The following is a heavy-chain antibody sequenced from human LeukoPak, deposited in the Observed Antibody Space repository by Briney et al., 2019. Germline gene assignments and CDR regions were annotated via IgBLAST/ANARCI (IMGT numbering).Heavy chain of an antibody. CDR3: ARARPSMWIDY. D-gene: IGHD5-12*01. CDR1: GFTFSSYS. V-gene: IGHV3-30*03. CDR2: ISYDGGDK. J-gene: IGHJ4*02. Sequence: GGSLRLSCAASGFTFSSYSMNWVRQAPGKGLEWVAVISYDGGDKFYADSVKGRFTISRDSSKNTLYLQMNSLRPEDTAVYYRARARPSMWIDYWGQGTLVTVSS.